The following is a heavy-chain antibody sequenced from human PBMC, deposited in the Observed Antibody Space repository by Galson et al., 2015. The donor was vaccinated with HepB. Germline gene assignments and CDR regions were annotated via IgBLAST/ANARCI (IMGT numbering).Heavy chain of an antibody. J-gene: IGHJ6*02. CDR1: GGSISSSSYY. CDR2: IYYSGST. V-gene: IGHV4-39*01. D-gene: IGHD3-3*01. CDR3: ARCALGWLSNSNYYYYYYGMDV. Sequence: ETLSLTCTVSGGSISSSSYYWGWIRQPPGKGLEWIGSIYYSGSTYYNPSLKSRVTISVDTSKNQFSLKLSSVTAADTAVYYCARCALGWLSNSNYYYYYYGMDVWGQGTTVTVSS.